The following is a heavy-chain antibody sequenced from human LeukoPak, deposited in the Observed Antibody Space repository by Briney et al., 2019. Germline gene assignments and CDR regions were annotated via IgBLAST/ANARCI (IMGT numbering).Heavy chain of an antibody. D-gene: IGHD3-10*01. CDR3: AKDQLITMVRGVFDY. J-gene: IGHJ4*02. CDR2: ISGSGGST. V-gene: IGHV3-23*01. CDR1: GFTFSSYA. Sequence: GGSLRLSCAASGFTFSSYAMSWVRQAPGKGLEWVSAISGSGGSTYYADSVRGRFTISRDNSKNTLYLQMNSLRAEDTAVYYCAKDQLITMVRGVFDYWGQGTLVTVSS.